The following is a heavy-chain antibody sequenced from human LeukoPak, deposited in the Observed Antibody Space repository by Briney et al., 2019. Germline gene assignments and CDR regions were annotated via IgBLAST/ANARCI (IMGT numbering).Heavy chain of an antibody. Sequence: GGSLRLSCVASGFTFSSHGIHWVRQAPGKGLEWVAVISFDGSNKYFADSVKGRFTISRDNSKNTLYLQMNSLRAEDTAVYYCARDWSYSAHPHRFDYWGQGTLVTVSS. J-gene: IGHJ4*02. CDR1: GFTFSSHG. V-gene: IGHV3-30*03. D-gene: IGHD3-10*01. CDR3: ARDWSYSAHPHRFDY. CDR2: ISFDGSNK.